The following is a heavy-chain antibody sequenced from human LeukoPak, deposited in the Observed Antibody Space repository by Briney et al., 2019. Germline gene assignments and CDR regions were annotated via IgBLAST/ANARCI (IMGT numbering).Heavy chain of an antibody. J-gene: IGHJ6*03. CDR1: GYTFTSYG. Sequence: ASVTVTCKASGYTFTSYGLSWVRQAPGQGLEWMGRITTYNGNTKYAQNFQGRLTMTTDTSTSTAYMELRSLRSDDTAVYYCARGIVPAARDYYYYYMDVWGKGTTVTVSS. CDR3: ARGIVPAARDYYYYYMDV. V-gene: IGHV1-18*01. D-gene: IGHD2-2*01. CDR2: ITTYNGNT.